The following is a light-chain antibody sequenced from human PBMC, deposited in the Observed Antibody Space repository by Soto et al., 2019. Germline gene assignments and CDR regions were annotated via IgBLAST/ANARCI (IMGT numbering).Light chain of an antibody. J-gene: IGLJ1*01. CDR1: SSNIGSNT. CDR3: AAWDDSLIGYYV. CDR2: GND. V-gene: IGLV1-44*01. Sequence: LTQPPSVSGTPGQRVIISFSGSSSNIGSNTANWYQQLPGMAPRLLIHGNDQRPSGVPDRFSGSKSGTSASLAISGLQSDDEADYYCAAWDDSLIGYYVFGTGTKV.